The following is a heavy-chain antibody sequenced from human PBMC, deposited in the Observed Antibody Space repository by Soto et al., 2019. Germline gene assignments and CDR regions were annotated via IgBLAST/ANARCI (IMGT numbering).Heavy chain of an antibody. V-gene: IGHV4-61*01. CDR3: ARAPGDIAARVDPYYYYGMDV. CDR2: IYYSGST. Sequence: SETLSLTCTVSGGSVSSGSYYWSWIRQPPGKGLEWIGYIYYSGSTNYNPSLKSRVTISVDTSKNQFSLKLSSVTAADTAVYYCARAPGDIAARVDPYYYYGMDVWGQGTTVTVSS. J-gene: IGHJ6*02. CDR1: GGSVSSGSYY. D-gene: IGHD6-6*01.